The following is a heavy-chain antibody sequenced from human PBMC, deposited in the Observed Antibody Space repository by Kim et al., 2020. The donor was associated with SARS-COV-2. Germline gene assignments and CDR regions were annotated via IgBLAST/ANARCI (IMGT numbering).Heavy chain of an antibody. Sequence: NYAQKLQGRVTMTTDTSTSTAYMELRSLRSDDTAVYYCARVPFAKTYFDYWGQGTLVTVSS. J-gene: IGHJ4*02. D-gene: IGHD3-10*01. CDR3: ARVPFAKTYFDY. V-gene: IGHV1-18*01.